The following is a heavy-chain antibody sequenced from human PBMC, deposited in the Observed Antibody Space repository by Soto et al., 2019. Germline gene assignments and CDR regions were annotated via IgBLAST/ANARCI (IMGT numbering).Heavy chain of an antibody. CDR3: ARVGAQSGSWYPVLYAFDI. CDR2: ISAYNGNT. D-gene: IGHD6-13*01. Sequence: ASVKVSCKASGYTFTSYYMHWVRQAPGQGLEWMGWISAYNGNTNYAQKLQGRVTMTTDTTTSTAYMELRSLRSDDTAVYYCARVGAQSGSWYPVLYAFDIWGQGTMVTVSS. V-gene: IGHV1-18*04. CDR1: GYTFTSYY. J-gene: IGHJ3*02.